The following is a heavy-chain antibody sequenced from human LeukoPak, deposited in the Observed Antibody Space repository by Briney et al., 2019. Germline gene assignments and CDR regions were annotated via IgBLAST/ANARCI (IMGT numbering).Heavy chain of an antibody. CDR2: ISTSGGHT. V-gene: IGHV3-23*01. CDR1: GFTFSTSV. D-gene: IGHD3-22*01. J-gene: IGHJ6*02. Sequence: GGSLRLSWAGSGFTFSTSVVSWARQAPGKGLEWVSGISTSGGHTDYTDSVRGRFTISRDNSKNTLYLQMNSLRADDTAVYYCAKVLGYDSSGNYWYGMDVWGQGTTVTVSS. CDR3: AKVLGYDSSGNYWYGMDV.